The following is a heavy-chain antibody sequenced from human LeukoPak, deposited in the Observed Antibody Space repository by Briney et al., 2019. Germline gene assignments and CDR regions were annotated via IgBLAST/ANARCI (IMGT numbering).Heavy chain of an antibody. J-gene: IGHJ4*02. CDR3: ARDYGSGYDSLFHFDY. CDR2: IYYSGST. V-gene: IGHV4-59*02. CDR1: GGSVSGYY. Sequence: SETLCLTCTVSGGSVSGYYWSWIRQPPGKGLEWIGYIYYSGSTNYNPSLRSRVTISVDRSKNQFSLKLSSVTAADTAVYYCARDYGSGYDSLFHFDYWGQGTLVTVSS. D-gene: IGHD5-12*01.